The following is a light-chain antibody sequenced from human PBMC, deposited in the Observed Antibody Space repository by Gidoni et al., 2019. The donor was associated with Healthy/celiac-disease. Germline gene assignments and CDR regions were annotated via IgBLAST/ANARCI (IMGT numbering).Light chain of an antibody. CDR3: QQYYSYPLA. V-gene: IGKV1-8*01. CDR2: AAS. J-gene: IGKJ5*01. Sequence: AIRMTQSPSSFPASTGDRVTITCRASQGISSYLAWYQQKPGKAPKLLIYAASTLQSGVPSRFSGSGSGTDFTLTISCLQSEDFATYYCQQYYSYPLAFGQGTRLEIK. CDR1: QGISSY.